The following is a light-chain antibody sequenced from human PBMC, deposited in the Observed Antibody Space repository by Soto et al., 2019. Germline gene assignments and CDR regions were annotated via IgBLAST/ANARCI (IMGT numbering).Light chain of an antibody. Sequence: DIQLTHSPSFLSASVGSRVTITCRASQGIRSYLAWYQQKPGKAPNLLIHTASTLQSGVPSRLRGSGSGTEFTLTISSLKPEDFATYYCQQRNSYPITFGQGTRLEIK. CDR3: QQRNSYPIT. CDR1: QGIRSY. V-gene: IGKV1-9*01. J-gene: IGKJ5*01. CDR2: TAS.